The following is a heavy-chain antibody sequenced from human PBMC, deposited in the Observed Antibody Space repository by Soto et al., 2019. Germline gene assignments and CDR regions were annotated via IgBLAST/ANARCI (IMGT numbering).Heavy chain of an antibody. Sequence: SGPTLVKPTQTLTLTCTFSGFSLSTSGVGVGWIRQPPGKALEWLALIYWDDDKRYSPSLKSRLTITKDTSKNQVVLTMTNMAPVDTATYYCARFMITFQEGWFDPWGQGTLVTVSS. D-gene: IGHD3-16*01. J-gene: IGHJ5*02. CDR1: GFSLSTSGVG. CDR2: IYWDDDK. V-gene: IGHV2-5*02. CDR3: ARFMITFQEGWFDP.